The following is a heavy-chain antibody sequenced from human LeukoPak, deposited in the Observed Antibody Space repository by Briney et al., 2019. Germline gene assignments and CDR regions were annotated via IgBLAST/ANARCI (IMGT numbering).Heavy chain of an antibody. CDR2: ISSSSSYI. D-gene: IGHD1-26*01. CDR1: GFTFSSYS. V-gene: IGHV3-21*01. J-gene: IGHJ4*02. Sequence: PGGSLRLSCAASGFTFSSYSMNWVRQAPGKGLEWVSSISSSSSYIYYADSVKGRFTISRDSAKNSLYLQMNSLRAEDTAVYYCARDRWEWELLLDGPLDYWGQGTLVTVSS. CDR3: ARDRWEWELLLDGPLDY.